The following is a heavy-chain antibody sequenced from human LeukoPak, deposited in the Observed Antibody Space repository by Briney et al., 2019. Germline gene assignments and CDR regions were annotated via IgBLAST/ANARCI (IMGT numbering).Heavy chain of an antibody. CDR1: GYTFTSYD. V-gene: IGHV1-8*01. CDR2: MSPNSGDT. J-gene: IGHJ4*02. Sequence: GASVKVSCKASGYTFTSYDFNWVRQATGQRPEWMGWMSPNSGDTGYAQKFQDRATMTRNTSIRTAYMELSSLRSDDTAVYYCARGPPNWGYDYWGPGTLVTVSS. D-gene: IGHD7-27*01. CDR3: ARGPPNWGYDY.